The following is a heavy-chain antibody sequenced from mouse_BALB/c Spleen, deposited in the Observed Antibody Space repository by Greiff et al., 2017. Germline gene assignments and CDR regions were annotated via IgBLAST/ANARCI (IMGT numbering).Heavy chain of an antibody. J-gene: IGHJ4*01. CDR2: IYPGSGST. Sequence: QVQLQQPGAELVKPGTSVKLSCKASGYNFTSYWINWVKLRPGQGLESIGDIYPGSGSTNYNEKFKSKATLTVDTSSSTAYMQLSSLASEDSALYYCAREGRDYWGQGTSVTVSS. CDR3: AREGRDY. CDR1: GYNFTSYW. V-gene: IGHV1-55*01.